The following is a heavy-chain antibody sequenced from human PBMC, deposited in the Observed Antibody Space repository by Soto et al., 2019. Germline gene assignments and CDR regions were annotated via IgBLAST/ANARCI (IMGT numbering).Heavy chain of an antibody. CDR2: IHPSGTNK. V-gene: IGHV1-46*03. Sequence: QVQLVQSGAEVKKPGASVKLSCKASGYSFSSHYMHWVRQAPGQGLEWMGVIHPSGTNKAYAQKFQGRATMTADTATRTVYMALTSLRSEDTAIYYGAGDQSGQEVVWWFDPWGQGTLVTVSS. CDR1: GYSFSSHY. D-gene: IGHD1-26*01. CDR3: AGDQSGQEVVWWFDP. J-gene: IGHJ5*02.